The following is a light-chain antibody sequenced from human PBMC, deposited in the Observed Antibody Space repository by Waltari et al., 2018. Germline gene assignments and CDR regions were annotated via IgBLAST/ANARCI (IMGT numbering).Light chain of an antibody. V-gene: IGKV3-15*01. CDR1: QSLNTN. Sequence: EIVMTQSPVTLPVSPGERATLSCRATQSLNTNLAWYQQKPGQAPRLLIYGASSRATGVPSRFSGSGSGTEFTLTISSLQSEDFALYYCQQYNDWPPKHTFGQGTKLEIK. CDR2: GAS. J-gene: IGKJ2*01. CDR3: QQYNDWPPKHT.